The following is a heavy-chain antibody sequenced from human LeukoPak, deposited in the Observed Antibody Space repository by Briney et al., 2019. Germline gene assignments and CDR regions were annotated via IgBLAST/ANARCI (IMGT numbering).Heavy chain of an antibody. Sequence: AAVKVSCKAYGYRFRDHYIHWVRQAPGQGLEYLGWINPNSGGTNYAQKFQGRVTLTRDTSIDTAYIHLDSLTSDDTPVYFCARGYFGDYVLDTWGQGTLVTVSS. CDR2: INPNSGGT. CDR3: ARGYFGDYVLDT. D-gene: IGHD4-17*01. CDR1: GYRFRDHY. J-gene: IGHJ5*02. V-gene: IGHV1-2*02.